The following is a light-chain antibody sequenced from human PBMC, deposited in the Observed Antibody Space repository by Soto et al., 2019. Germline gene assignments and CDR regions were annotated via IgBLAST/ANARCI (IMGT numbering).Light chain of an antibody. V-gene: IGKV3-15*01. CDR1: QSVSSH. CDR3: QQYNNWPPYT. Sequence: EVVMTQSPATLSVSPGERATLSCGASQSVSSHLAWYQHKPGQALRLLIYGASARAPGIPPRFSGSGSGTEFTLTISSLQSEDSAVYYCQQYNNWPPYTFGQGTKLEI. J-gene: IGKJ2*01. CDR2: GAS.